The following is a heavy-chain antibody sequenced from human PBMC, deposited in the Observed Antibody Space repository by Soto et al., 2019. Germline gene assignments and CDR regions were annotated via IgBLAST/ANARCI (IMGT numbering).Heavy chain of an antibody. CDR1: GFTFSSYG. D-gene: IGHD6-19*01. V-gene: IGHV3-33*01. J-gene: IGHJ4*02. CDR2: IWYDGSNK. CDR3: AREGAVDYFDY. Sequence: PEGSLRLSCAASGFTFSSYGMHWVRQAPGKGLEWVAVIWYDGSNKYYADSVKGRFTISRDNSKNTLYLQMNSLRAEDTAVYYCAREGAVDYFDYWGQGTLVTVSS.